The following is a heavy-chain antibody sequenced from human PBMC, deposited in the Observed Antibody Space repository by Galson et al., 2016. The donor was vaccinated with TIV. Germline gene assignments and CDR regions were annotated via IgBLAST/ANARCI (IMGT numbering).Heavy chain of an antibody. CDR1: GGTFSTYT. Sequence: SVKVSCKASGGTFSTYTINWVRQAPGQGLQWLGRIIPVLGMTNYAQRLQGRVTITADRSTSTAYMELSSLSSDDTAVYYCSRGDTGRHYEAYFDSWDQGTVVTVSS. J-gene: IGHJ4*02. CDR2: IIPVLGMT. V-gene: IGHV1-69*02. D-gene: IGHD3-3*01. CDR3: SRGDTGRHYEAYFDS.